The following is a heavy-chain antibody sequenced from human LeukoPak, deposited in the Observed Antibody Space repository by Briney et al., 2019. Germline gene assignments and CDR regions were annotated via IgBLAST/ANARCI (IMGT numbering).Heavy chain of an antibody. CDR1: GGSIGKYH. CDR3: ARGSAPGTGPPSLDS. J-gene: IGHJ4*02. CDR2: VYYTGNL. Sequence: SETLSLTCSVSGGSIGKYHWTWIRQPPGKRLEWIGYVYYTGNLNYNPSLERRVSLSIDTSKNQFSQSLSSVTAADTAVYYCARGSAPGTGPPSLDSWGQGTLVAVSS. V-gene: IGHV4-59*01. D-gene: IGHD6-13*01.